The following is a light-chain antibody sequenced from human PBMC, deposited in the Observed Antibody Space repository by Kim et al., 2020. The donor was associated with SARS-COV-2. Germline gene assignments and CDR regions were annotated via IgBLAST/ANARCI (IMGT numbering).Light chain of an antibody. J-gene: IGKJ3*01. V-gene: IGKV3-20*01. CDR1: QSVDLY. Sequence: FWCPGESALLACRARQSVDLYLAWYQQKPGQASRLLNRGASSRATGIPDRFSGSRSGTDFTLTITRLEPEDFAVYYCQQYAGQVTFGPGTKVDIK. CDR2: GAS. CDR3: QQYAGQVT.